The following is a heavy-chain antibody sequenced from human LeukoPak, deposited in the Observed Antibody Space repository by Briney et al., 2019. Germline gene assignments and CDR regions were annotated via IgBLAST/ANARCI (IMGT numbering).Heavy chain of an antibody. CDR2: IYHSGST. CDR1: GDSISSHHW. Sequence: SGTLSLTCAVSGDSISSHHWWSWVRQPPGKGLEWIGEIYHSGSTNYNPSLKSRVTISVDKSKNQFSLKLTSLTAADTAVYYCARKGYTYGTFDYWGLGTLVTVSS. J-gene: IGHJ4*02. D-gene: IGHD5-18*01. V-gene: IGHV4-4*02. CDR3: ARKGYTYGTFDY.